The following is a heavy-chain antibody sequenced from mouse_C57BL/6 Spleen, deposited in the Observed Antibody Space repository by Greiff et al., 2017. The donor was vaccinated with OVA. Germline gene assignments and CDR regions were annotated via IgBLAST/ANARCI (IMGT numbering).Heavy chain of an antibody. CDR2: ISDGGTYT. D-gene: IGHD2-1*01. CDR3: ARGVTTGTMDY. CDR1: GSTFRSYA. J-gene: IGHJ4*01. V-gene: IGHV5-4*03. Sequence: EVKLMESGGGLVKPGGSLKVSCAASGSTFRSYAMSWIRQTPEKRLEWVATISDGGTYTYYPDNVKGRFTISRDNAKNNLFLQMSHLKSEDTAMYYCARGVTTGTMDYWGQGTSVTVSS.